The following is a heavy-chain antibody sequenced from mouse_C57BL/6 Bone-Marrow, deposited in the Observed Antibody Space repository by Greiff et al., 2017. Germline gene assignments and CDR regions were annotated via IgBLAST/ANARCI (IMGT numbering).Heavy chain of an antibody. D-gene: IGHD1-1*01. J-gene: IGHJ3*01. CDR2: ISNLAYSI. Sequence: EVHLVESGGGLVQPGGSLKLSCAASGFTFSDYGMAWVRQAPRKGPEWVAFISNLAYSIYYADTVTGRFTISRENAKNTLYLEMSSLRSEDTAMYDCARQGDYGSSYGFAYWGQGTLVTVSA. V-gene: IGHV5-15*01. CDR1: GFTFSDYG. CDR3: ARQGDYGSSYGFAY.